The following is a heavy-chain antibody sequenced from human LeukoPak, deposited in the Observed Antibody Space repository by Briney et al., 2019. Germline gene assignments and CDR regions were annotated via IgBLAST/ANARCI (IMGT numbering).Heavy chain of an antibody. Sequence: SQTLSLTCAISGDSASSNSAAWNWIRQSPSRGLEWLGRTYYRSKWYNDYAVSVKSRITINPDTSKNQFSLQLNSVTPEDTAVYYCARAGGSGQEWDYYYGMDVWGQGTTVTVSS. V-gene: IGHV6-1*01. CDR2: TYYRSKWYN. CDR1: GDSASSNSAA. D-gene: IGHD6-19*01. CDR3: ARAGGSGQEWDYYYGMDV. J-gene: IGHJ6*02.